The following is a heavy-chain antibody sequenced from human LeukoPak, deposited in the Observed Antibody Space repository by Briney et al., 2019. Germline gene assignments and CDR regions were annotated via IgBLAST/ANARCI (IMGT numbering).Heavy chain of an antibody. CDR3: VRSHYYDSSGSQNNWFDP. Sequence: SETLSLTCAVYGGSFSGYYWSWIRQPPGKGLEWIGEINHSGSTNYNPSLKSRVTISVDTSQNQFSLRLSSVTAADTAVYYCVRSHYYDSSGSQNNWFDPWGQGTLVTVSS. CDR2: INHSGST. V-gene: IGHV4-34*01. CDR1: GGSFSGYY. J-gene: IGHJ5*02. D-gene: IGHD3-22*01.